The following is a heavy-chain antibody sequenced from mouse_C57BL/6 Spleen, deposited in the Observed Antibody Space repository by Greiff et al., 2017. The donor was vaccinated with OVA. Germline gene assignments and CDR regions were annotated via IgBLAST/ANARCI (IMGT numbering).Heavy chain of an antibody. CDR3: ARHGGLLRSSYGVYFDY. J-gene: IGHJ2*01. CDR2: FYPGSGSI. V-gene: IGHV1-62-2*01. Sequence: VKLQESGAELVKPGASVKLSCKASGYTFTEYTIHWVKQRSGQGLEWIGWFYPGSGSIKYNEKFKDKATLTADKSSSTVYMELSRLTSEDSAVYFCARHGGLLRSSYGVYFDYWGQGTTLTVSS. CDR1: GYTFTEYT. D-gene: IGHD1-1*01.